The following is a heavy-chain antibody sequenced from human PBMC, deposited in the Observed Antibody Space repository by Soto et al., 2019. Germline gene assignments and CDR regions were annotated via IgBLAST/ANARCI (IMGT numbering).Heavy chain of an antibody. J-gene: IGHJ3*02. V-gene: IGHV1-69*01. CDR3: ARDQTAVAGQGGAFDI. CDR1: GGTFSSYA. Sequence: QVQLVQSGAEVKKPGSSVKVSCKASGGTFSSYAISWVRQAPGQGLEWMGGIIPIFGTGNYAQKFQGRVTITADESTITAYMELSRLRSEDTAVYYCARDQTAVAGQGGAFDIWGQGTMVTVSS. D-gene: IGHD6-19*01. CDR2: IIPIFGTG.